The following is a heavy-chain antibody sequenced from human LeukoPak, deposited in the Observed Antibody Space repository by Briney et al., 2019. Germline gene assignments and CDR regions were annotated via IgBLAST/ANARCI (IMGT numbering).Heavy chain of an antibody. J-gene: IGHJ4*02. CDR2: INGDGSST. CDR3: AKPHGVGY. CDR1: EFTFSSYW. V-gene: IGHV3-74*01. D-gene: IGHD4-17*01. Sequence: PGGSLRLSCTASEFTFSSYWMHWVRQPPGKGLVWVSRINGDGSSTSYADAVKGRFTISRDNAKNTLYLRMNSLRAEDTAVYYCAKPHGVGYLGQGTLVTVSS.